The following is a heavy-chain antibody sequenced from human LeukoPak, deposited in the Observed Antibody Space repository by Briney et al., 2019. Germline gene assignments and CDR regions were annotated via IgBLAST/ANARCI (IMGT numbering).Heavy chain of an antibody. J-gene: IGHJ6*02. CDR1: GFTFSSYA. CDR3: AVYCSSTSCLHDMDV. V-gene: IGHV3-23*01. Sequence: GGSLRLSCAASGFTFSSYAMSWVRQAPGKGPEWVSGIGASGDSTYYADSVKGRFTISGDNSKNTLYLQVNRLRAEDTAVYYCAVYCSSTSCLHDMDVWGQGTTVTVSS. CDR2: IGASGDST. D-gene: IGHD2-2*01.